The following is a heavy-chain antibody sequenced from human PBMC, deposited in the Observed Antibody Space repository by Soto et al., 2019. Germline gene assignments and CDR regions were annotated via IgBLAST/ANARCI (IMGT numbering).Heavy chain of an antibody. D-gene: IGHD5-18*01. CDR1: GFTFSDYY. CDR2: ISSSGSTI. CDR3: ARDLGYSYCKRNDAFDI. J-gene: IGHJ3*02. V-gene: IGHV3-11*01. Sequence: QVPLVESGGGLVQPGGSLRLACAASGFTFSDYYMSWIRQAPGKGLEWVSYISSSGSTIYYADSVKGRFTISRDNAKNSLYLQMNSLRAEDTAVYYCARDLGYSYCKRNDAFDIWGEGTMVTVSS.